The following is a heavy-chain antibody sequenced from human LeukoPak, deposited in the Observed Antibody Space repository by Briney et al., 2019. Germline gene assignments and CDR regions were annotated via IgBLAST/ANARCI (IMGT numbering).Heavy chain of an antibody. Sequence: PGGSLRLSCAASGFTFSSYVMSWVRQAPGKGLEWVSTISGSGGTTYYPDSVKGRFTISRDNSKNTLYLQMTNLRDEDTALYFCAKGQGFSSTWYADHWGQGTLVTVSS. CDR1: GFTFSSYV. CDR3: AKGQGFSSTWYADH. V-gene: IGHV3-23*01. J-gene: IGHJ5*02. CDR2: ISGSGGTT. D-gene: IGHD6-13*01.